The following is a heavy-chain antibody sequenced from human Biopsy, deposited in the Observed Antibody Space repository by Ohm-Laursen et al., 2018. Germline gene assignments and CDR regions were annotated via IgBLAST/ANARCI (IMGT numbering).Heavy chain of an antibody. D-gene: IGHD2-15*01. J-gene: IGHJ4*02. CDR2: ISDSGST. Sequence: SQTLSLTCAVYGGSFSGYYWSWIRQPPGKGPEWIGGISDSGSTNYKPSLKSRVIISVDTSKNQFSLNLSSVTAADTAVYYCARRGSGGRSFDHWGQGTLVTVSP. CDR3: ARRGSGGRSFDH. V-gene: IGHV4-59*08. CDR1: GGSFSGYY.